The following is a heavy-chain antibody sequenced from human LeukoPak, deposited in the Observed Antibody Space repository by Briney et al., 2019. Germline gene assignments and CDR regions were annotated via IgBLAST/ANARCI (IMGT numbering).Heavy chain of an antibody. J-gene: IGHJ6*03. Sequence: ASVKVSCKGSVYTFTGYYMHWVRQAPGQGLEWVGWINPKSGGTNYAQKFQGRVTMTRDTSISTAYMELSRLRSDDTAVYYCARDAETSGWSNSYSYYMDVWGKGTTVTVSS. CDR3: ARDAETSGWSNSYSYYMDV. V-gene: IGHV1-2*02. D-gene: IGHD6-19*01. CDR2: INPKSGGT. CDR1: VYTFTGYY.